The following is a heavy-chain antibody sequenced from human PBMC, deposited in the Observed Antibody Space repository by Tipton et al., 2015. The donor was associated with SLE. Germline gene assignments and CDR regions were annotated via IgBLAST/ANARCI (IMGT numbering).Heavy chain of an antibody. D-gene: IGHD2-2*01. CDR1: GYTFTSHY. V-gene: IGHV1-46*01. Sequence: QLVQSGPEVKKPGASVKVSCKASGYTFTSHYMHWVRQAPGQGLEWMGIIHPSGGDSRYAQKFQGRVTMTRDTSTSTVYMELSSLRSEATAVYFCARDLIYCTTTNCFVDYWGQGTLVTVSS. J-gene: IGHJ4*02. CDR2: IHPSGGDS. CDR3: ARDLIYCTTTNCFVDY.